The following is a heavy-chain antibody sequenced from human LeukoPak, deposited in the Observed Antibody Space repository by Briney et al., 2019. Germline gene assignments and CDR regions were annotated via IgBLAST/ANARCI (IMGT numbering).Heavy chain of an antibody. J-gene: IGHJ4*02. CDR1: GGSIGSSSYY. D-gene: IGHD1-26*01. V-gene: IGHV4-39*01. Sequence: SETLSLTCTVSGGSIGSSSYYWGWIRQPPGKGLEWIGSIYYSGSTYYNPSLKSRVTISVDTSKNQFSLKLSSVTAADTAVYYCARQGGSYSYFDYWGQGTLVTVSS. CDR3: ARQGGSYSYFDY. CDR2: IYYSGST.